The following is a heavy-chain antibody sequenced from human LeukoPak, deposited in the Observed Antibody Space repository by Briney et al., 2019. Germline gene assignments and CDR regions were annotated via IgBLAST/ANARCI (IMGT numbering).Heavy chain of an antibody. CDR2: INPNSGGT. CDR1: GYTFTGYY. CDR3: AREPIAVAAIDY. J-gene: IGHJ4*02. V-gene: IGHV1-2*02. D-gene: IGHD6-19*01. Sequence: GASVKVSCKASGYTFTGYYMHWVRQAPGQGLEWMGWINPNSGGTNYAQKFQGRATMTRDTSISTAYMELSRLRSDDTAVYYCAREPIAVAAIDYWGQGALVTVSS.